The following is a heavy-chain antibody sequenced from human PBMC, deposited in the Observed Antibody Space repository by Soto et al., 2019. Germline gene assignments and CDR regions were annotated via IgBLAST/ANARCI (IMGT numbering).Heavy chain of an antibody. CDR3: ARQDVVVPAAIPQFDP. Sequence: QVQLVQSGAEVKKPGASVKVSCKASGYSFINYGVSWVRQAPGQGLEWMGWISPYNGNTNYAQKLQGRVTMTTDTAPITAYMELRSLRSDDTAVYYCARQDVVVPAAIPQFDPWGQGTLVTVAS. J-gene: IGHJ5*02. D-gene: IGHD2-2*02. CDR2: ISPYNGNT. CDR1: GYSFINYG. V-gene: IGHV1-18*04.